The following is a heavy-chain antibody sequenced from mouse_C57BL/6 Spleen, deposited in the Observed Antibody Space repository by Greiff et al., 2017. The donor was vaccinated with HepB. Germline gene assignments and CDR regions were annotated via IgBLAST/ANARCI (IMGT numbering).Heavy chain of an antibody. J-gene: IGHJ2*01. Sequence: QVQLQQSGAELVRPGSSVKLSCKASGYTFTSYWMHWVKQRPIQGLEWIGNIDPSDSENHYNQKFKDKATLTVDKSSSKAYMQLSSLTSEDSAVYYCARRGLMLPSFDYWGQGTTLTVSS. CDR3: ARRGLMLPSFDY. D-gene: IGHD3-2*02. CDR2: IDPSDSEN. CDR1: GYTFTSYW. V-gene: IGHV1-52*01.